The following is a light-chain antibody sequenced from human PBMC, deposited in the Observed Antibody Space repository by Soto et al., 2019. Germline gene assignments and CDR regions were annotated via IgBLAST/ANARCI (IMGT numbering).Light chain of an antibody. CDR1: QSVSDN. V-gene: IGKV3-15*01. J-gene: IGKJ2*01. CDR3: QQYNNRPPVT. CDR2: GAS. Sequence: EIVMTQSPGTLSVSPGERATLSCSASQSVSDNLAWYQQRPGQAPRLLIYGASTRATGVPARFSGSGSGTECTLTISSLQSEDFAVYYCQQYNNRPPVTFGQGTKLEFK.